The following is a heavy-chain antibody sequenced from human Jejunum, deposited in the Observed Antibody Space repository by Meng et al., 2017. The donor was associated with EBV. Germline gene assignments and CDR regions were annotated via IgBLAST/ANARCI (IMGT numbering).Heavy chain of an antibody. CDR2: INESGST. V-gene: IGHV4-34*01. J-gene: IGHJ4*01. CDR3: RQAFCSAEAGCSDR. CDR1: GGPVSGHY. D-gene: IGHD3-3*01. Sequence: QVHLQQWGAGLLKPSETLSLPCAGYGGPVSGHYWSWIRQSPGKRLEWIGEINESGSTNYNPSLKSRVIIFMDTSKNQFSLNLNSVIAADTAVYYCRQAFCSAEAGCSDRWGHGPLVTVSS.